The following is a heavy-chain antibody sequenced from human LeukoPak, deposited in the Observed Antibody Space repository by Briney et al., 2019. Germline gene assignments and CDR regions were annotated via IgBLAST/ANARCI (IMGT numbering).Heavy chain of an antibody. D-gene: IGHD6-19*01. CDR2: ISSSGSTI. J-gene: IGHJ4*02. CDR3: ARDRASSVSNVGHSPDY. CDR1: GFTFSDYY. Sequence: GGSLRLSCAASGFTFSDYYMSWIRQAPGKGLEWVSYISSSGSTIYYADSVKGRFTISRDNAKNSLYLQMNSLRVEDTAVYYCARDRASSVSNVGHSPDYWGQGTLVTVSS. V-gene: IGHV3-11*01.